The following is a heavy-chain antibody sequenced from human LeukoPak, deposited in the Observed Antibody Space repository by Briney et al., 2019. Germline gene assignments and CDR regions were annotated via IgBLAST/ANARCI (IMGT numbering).Heavy chain of an antibody. CDR2: IYYTGIA. CDR1: GASISDYY. V-gene: IGHV4-59*08. Sequence: SETLSLTCTVSGASISDYYWSWIRQPPGKGLEWIGYIYYTGIANYNPSLKSRLTMSVDTSKSRLSLRLSSVTAADTAVYYCLTVDTSMGVDYWGQGTLVTVSS. CDR3: LTVDTSMGVDY. D-gene: IGHD5-18*01. J-gene: IGHJ4*02.